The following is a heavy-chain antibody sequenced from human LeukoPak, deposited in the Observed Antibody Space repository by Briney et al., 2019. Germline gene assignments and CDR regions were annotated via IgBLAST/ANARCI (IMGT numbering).Heavy chain of an antibody. CDR1: GFTFSTYW. V-gene: IGHV3-74*01. D-gene: IGHD6-6*01. CDR2: MNSDGSNK. CDR3: ARLPTGSSLHY. Sequence: GGSRRLSCAASGFTFSTYWMHWVRQAPGKGLVWVSSMNSDGSNKRYADSVKGRFTISRDNAENTLYLQMNSLRAEDTAVYYCARLPTGSSLHYWGQGTLVTVSS. J-gene: IGHJ4*02.